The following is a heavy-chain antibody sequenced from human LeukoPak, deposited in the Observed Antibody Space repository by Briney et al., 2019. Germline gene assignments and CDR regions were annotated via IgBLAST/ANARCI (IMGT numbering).Heavy chain of an antibody. J-gene: IGHJ4*02. D-gene: IGHD3-10*01. CDR3: ARATYYYGSGSNYYFDY. CDR2: IYYSGST. V-gene: IGHV4-59*01. Sequence: NSSETLSLTCTVSGGSISSYYWSWIRQPPGKGLEWIGYIYYSGSTNYNPSLKSRVTISVDTSKNQFSLKLSSVTAADTAVYYCARATYYYGSGSNYYFDYWGQGTLVTVSS. CDR1: GGSISSYY.